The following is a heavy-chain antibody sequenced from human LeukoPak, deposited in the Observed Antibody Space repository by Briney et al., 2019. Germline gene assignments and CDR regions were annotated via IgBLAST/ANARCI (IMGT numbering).Heavy chain of an antibody. CDR2: ISSSSSYT. J-gene: IGHJ4*02. D-gene: IGHD6-13*01. V-gene: IGHV3-11*06. CDR1: GFTFSDYC. CDR3: ARLSSSWYYLDY. Sequence: GGSLRLSCAASGFTFSDYCMSWIRQAPGKGLEWVSYISSSSSYTNYADSVKGRFTISRDNAKNSLYLQMNSLRAEDTAVYYCARLSSSWYYLDYWGQGTLVTVSS.